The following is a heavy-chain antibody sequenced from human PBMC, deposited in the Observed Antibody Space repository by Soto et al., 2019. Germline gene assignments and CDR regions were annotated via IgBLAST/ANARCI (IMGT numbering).Heavy chain of an antibody. CDR2: ISGSGGST. Sequence: GGSLRLSCAASGFTFSSYAMSWVRQAPGKGLEWVSAISGSGGSTYYADSVKGRFTISRDNSKNTLYLQMNSLRAEDTAVYYCAKALLHHDYSNYDYWGQGTLVTVSS. CDR1: GFTFSSYA. J-gene: IGHJ4*02. D-gene: IGHD4-4*01. V-gene: IGHV3-23*01. CDR3: AKALLHHDYSNYDY.